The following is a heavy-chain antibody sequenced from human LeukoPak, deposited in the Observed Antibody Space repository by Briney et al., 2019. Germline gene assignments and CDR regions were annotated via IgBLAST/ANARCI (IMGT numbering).Heavy chain of an antibody. CDR3: AKDTAKVGGFRDAFDI. J-gene: IGHJ3*02. D-gene: IGHD3-10*01. Sequence: GGSLRLSCAASGFTFSSYAMSWVRQAPGKGLEWVSAISGSGGSTYYADSVKGRFTISRDNSKNTLYLQMNSLRAEDTAVYYCAKDTAKVGGFRDAFDIWGQGTMVTVSS. CDR2: ISGSGGST. CDR1: GFTFSSYA. V-gene: IGHV3-23*01.